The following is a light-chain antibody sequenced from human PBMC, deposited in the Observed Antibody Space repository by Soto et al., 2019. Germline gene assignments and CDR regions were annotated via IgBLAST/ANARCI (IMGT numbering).Light chain of an antibody. Sequence: QSALTQPASVSGSPGQSITISCTGSSSDIGNGYDSVSWYQQPPGKPPKLIIYEVTNRPSGVSNRFSGSKSGNTAALTISGLLPEDEAEYYCCSYTTRFAPYVFGTGTKLTVL. J-gene: IGLJ1*01. V-gene: IGLV2-14*01. CDR3: CSYTTRFAPYV. CDR2: EVT. CDR1: SSDIGNGYDS.